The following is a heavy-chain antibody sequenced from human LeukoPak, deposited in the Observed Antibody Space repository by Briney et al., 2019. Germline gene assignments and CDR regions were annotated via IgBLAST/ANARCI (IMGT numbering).Heavy chain of an antibody. CDR1: GFTFSSYA. CDR2: ISYDGSNK. V-gene: IGHV3-30-3*01. CDR3: ARAGYGDDLYYFDY. D-gene: IGHD4-17*01. Sequence: GGSLRLSWAAPGFTFSSYARHWVRQAPGKGLEWVAVISYDGSNKYYADSVKGRFTISRDNSKNTLYLQMNSLRAEDTAVYYCARAGYGDDLYYFDYWGQGTLVTVSS. J-gene: IGHJ4*02.